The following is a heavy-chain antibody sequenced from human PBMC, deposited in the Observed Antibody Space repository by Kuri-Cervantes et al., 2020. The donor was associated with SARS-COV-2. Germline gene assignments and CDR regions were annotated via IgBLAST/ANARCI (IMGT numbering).Heavy chain of an antibody. D-gene: IGHD2-21*01. CDR1: GGSISRHY. J-gene: IGHJ4*02. V-gene: IGHV4-59*11. CDR2: IYYSGSA. Sequence: SETLSLICTVSGGSISRHYWSWIRQPPGKGLEWIGNIYYSGSADYNPSLKGRVTLSVDTSRNQFSLKVSSVTAADTAVYYCARGRSLVGDYYFDYWGPGTPVTVSS. CDR3: ARGRSLVGDYYFDY.